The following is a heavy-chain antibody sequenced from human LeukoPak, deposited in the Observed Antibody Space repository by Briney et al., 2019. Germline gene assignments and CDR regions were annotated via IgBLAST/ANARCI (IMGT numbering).Heavy chain of an antibody. V-gene: IGHV3-7*01. Sequence: GGSLRLSCAASGFTFSRYWMSWVRQAPGKGLEWVANIRQDGSEKYYVDSVKGRFTISRDNAKNSLYLQMNSLRAEDTAVYYCARENYCSSTSCEYKFDYWGQGTLVTVSS. CDR1: GFTFSRYW. CDR2: IRQDGSEK. J-gene: IGHJ4*02. CDR3: ARENYCSSTSCEYKFDY. D-gene: IGHD2-2*01.